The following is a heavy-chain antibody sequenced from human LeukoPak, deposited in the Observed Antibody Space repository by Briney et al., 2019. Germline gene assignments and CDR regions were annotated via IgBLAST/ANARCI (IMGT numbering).Heavy chain of an antibody. Sequence: GGSLRLSCAASGFTFSSYSMNWVRQAPGKGLEWVSSISSSSSYIYYADSVKGRFTISRDNAKNSLYLQMNSLRAEDTAVYYCARAKSWVYYYDSSGYYSSKYYFDYWGQGTLVTVSS. D-gene: IGHD3-22*01. CDR3: ARAKSWVYYYDSSGYYSSKYYFDY. CDR1: GFTFSSYS. CDR2: ISSSSSYI. V-gene: IGHV3-21*01. J-gene: IGHJ4*02.